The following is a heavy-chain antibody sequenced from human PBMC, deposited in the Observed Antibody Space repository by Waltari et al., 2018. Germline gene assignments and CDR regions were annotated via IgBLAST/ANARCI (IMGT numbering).Heavy chain of an antibody. D-gene: IGHD4-4*01. CDR1: ASSITTDYY. V-gene: IGHV4-38-2*01. J-gene: IGHJ4*02. CDR2: IYHTGSS. CDR3: ARVTTVRLFDN. Sequence: QVQLQESGPGLVRPSETLSLTCAASASSITTDYYWGWPRQSPGKGLEWIASIYHTGSSYYNPSLQGRVAISVDTSRNQFSLRLNSLTAADTAVYYCARVTTVRLFDNWGQGILVTVSS.